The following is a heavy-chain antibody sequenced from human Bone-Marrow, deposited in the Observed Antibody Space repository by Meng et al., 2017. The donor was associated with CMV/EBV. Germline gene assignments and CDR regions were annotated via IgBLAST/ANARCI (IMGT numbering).Heavy chain of an antibody. CDR3: ARARSPTHFDY. CDR2: IGTVGDT. Sequence: GESLKISCTASGFTFSTYDFHWVRQPTGKGLEWVSSIGTVGDTYSIGSVKGRFIISREDAKNSVYLQMNGLRDGDKGLYYCARARSPTHFDYWGQGALVTVSS. CDR1: GFTFSTYD. V-gene: IGHV3-13*01. J-gene: IGHJ4*02.